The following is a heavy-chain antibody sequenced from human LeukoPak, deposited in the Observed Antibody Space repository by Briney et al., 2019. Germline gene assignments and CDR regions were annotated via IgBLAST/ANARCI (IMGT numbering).Heavy chain of an antibody. Sequence: SETLSLTCTVSGGSISSYYWSWIRQPPGKGLEWIGYIYYSGSTNYNPSLKSRVTISVDTSKNQFSLKLSSVTAADTAVYYCARGYYGSGGYFHAFDIWGQGTMVTVSS. CDR2: IYYSGST. V-gene: IGHV4-59*01. D-gene: IGHD3-10*01. J-gene: IGHJ3*02. CDR3: ARGYYGSGGYFHAFDI. CDR1: GGSISSYY.